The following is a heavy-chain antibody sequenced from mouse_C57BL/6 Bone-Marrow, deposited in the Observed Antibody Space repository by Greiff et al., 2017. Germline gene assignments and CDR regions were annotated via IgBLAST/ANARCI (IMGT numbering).Heavy chain of an antibody. J-gene: IGHJ2*01. CDR2: IDPSDSYT. D-gene: IGHD2-3*01. Sequence: QVQLQQPGAELVKPGASVKLSCKASGYTFTSYWMQWVKQRPGQGLEWIGEIDPSDSYTNYNQKFKGKATLTVDTSSSTAYMQLSSLTSEDSAVYYYARSGYYGYYFDYWGQGTTLTVSS. CDR3: ARSGYYGYYFDY. CDR1: GYTFTSYW. V-gene: IGHV1-50*01.